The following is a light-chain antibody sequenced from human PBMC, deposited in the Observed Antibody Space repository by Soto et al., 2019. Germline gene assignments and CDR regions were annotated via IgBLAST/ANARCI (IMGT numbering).Light chain of an antibody. CDR2: GAS. CDR1: QTVSSSY. V-gene: IGKV3-20*01. Sequence: EIVLTQSPGTLSLSPGERATLSCRSSQTVSSSYLAWYQQTPGQAPRLLIHGASSRATGIPDRFSGGGSGTNFTLTISRLEPEDFVVYYCQHYGDSPVTFGAGTKVEIK. CDR3: QHYGDSPVT. J-gene: IGKJ4*01.